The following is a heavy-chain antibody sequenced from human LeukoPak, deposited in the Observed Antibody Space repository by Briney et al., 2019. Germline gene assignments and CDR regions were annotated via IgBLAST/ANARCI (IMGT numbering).Heavy chain of an antibody. D-gene: IGHD4-23*01. Sequence: QPGGSLRLSWAASGFTFSSYGMHWIRQAPGKGLEWVSYISSSGSTIYYADSVKGRFTISRDNAKNSLYLQMNSLRAEDTAVYYCARVGLRWPIDYWGQGTLVTVSS. V-gene: IGHV3-48*04. CDR3: ARVGLRWPIDY. CDR2: ISSSGSTI. J-gene: IGHJ4*02. CDR1: GFTFSSYG.